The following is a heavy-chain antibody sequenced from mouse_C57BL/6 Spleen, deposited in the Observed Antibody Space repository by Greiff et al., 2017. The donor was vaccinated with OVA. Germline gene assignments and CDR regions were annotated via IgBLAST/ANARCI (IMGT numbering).Heavy chain of an antibody. CDR3: AYGYDVPYYAMDY. D-gene: IGHD2-2*01. Sequence: VQLQQPGAELVRPGTSVKLSCKASGYTFTSYWMHWVKQRPGQGLEWIGVIDPSDSYTNYNQKFKGKATLTVDTSSSTAYMQLSSLTSEDSAVYDCAYGYDVPYYAMDYWGQGTSVTVSS. V-gene: IGHV1-59*01. CDR2: IDPSDSYT. CDR1: GYTFTSYW. J-gene: IGHJ4*01.